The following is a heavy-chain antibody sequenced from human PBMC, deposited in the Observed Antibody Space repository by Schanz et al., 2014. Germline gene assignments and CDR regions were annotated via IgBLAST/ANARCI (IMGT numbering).Heavy chain of an antibody. Sequence: QVQLVQSGAEVKKPGASVKVSCKTSGYSFSDYFIHWVRQAPGQGLEWMGWLNPDSGETLYAQRFQGRVTMTKDTSINTVYMELSTLTSDDTAVYYCARESVSRTRLFDPWGQGTLVTVSS. J-gene: IGHJ5*02. CDR2: LNPDSGET. CDR1: GYSFSDYF. CDR3: ARESVSRTRLFDP. D-gene: IGHD3-3*01. V-gene: IGHV1-2*02.